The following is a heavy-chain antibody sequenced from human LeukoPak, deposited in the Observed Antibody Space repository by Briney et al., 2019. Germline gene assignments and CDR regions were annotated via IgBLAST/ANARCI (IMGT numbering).Heavy chain of an antibody. D-gene: IGHD3-9*01. V-gene: IGHV3-23*01. CDR3: AKYFENYYYYGMDV. CDR1: GFTFSNYA. Sequence: GGSLRLSCAASGFTFSNYAMTWVRQAPGKGLEWVSEISGSGGRTYYADSVKGRFTIARDNSQNTLYLQMNSLRAEDTAVYYCAKYFENYYYYGMDVWGQGTTVTVSS. J-gene: IGHJ6*02. CDR2: ISGSGGRT.